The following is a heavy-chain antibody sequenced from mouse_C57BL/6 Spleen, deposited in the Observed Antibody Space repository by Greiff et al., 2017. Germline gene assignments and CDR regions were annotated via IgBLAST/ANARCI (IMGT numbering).Heavy chain of an antibody. CDR2: IHPSDSDT. J-gene: IGHJ2*01. CDR3: AIYYDYDGYYFDY. V-gene: IGHV1-74*01. D-gene: IGHD2-4*01. Sequence: VHLVESGAELVKPGASVKVSCKASGYTFTSYWMHWVKQRPGQGLEWIGRIHPSDSDTNYNQKFKGKATLTVDKSSSTAYMQLSSLTSEDSAVYYCAIYYDYDGYYFDYWGQGTTLTVSS. CDR1: GYTFTSYW.